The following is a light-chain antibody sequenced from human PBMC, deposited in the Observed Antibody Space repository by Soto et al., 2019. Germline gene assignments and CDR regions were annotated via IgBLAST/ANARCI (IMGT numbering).Light chain of an antibody. J-gene: IGKJ4*01. CDR2: GAS. V-gene: IGKV3-20*01. CDR3: QQYGSSPPLT. Sequence: EIVSTQSPGTLSLSPGERASLPCSASQSVSSSYLAWYQQKPGQAPRLLIYGASSRATGIPDRFSGSGSGTDFTLTISRLEPEDFAVYYCQQYGSSPPLTFGGGTKVDIK. CDR1: QSVSSSY.